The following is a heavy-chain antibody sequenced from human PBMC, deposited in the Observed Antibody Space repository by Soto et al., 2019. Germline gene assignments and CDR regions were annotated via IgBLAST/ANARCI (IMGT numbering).Heavy chain of an antibody. CDR2: IDRDGSER. V-gene: IGHV3-7*01. CDR1: GGTVSMYG. D-gene: IGHD5-12*01. J-gene: IGHJ5*01. CDR3: ARDPIRGDGYVFDS. Sequence: GWLRLGGEAYGGTVSMYGVGWVRQAPGKGLEWVANIDRDGSERYYVDSAKGRFTISRDNAKNSVYLQMNSLRAEDSAVYYCARDPIRGDGYVFDSWGQGALVTVYS.